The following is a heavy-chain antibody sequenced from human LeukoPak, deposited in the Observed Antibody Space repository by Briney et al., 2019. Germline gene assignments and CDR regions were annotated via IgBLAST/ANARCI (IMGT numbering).Heavy chain of an antibody. J-gene: IGHJ4*02. V-gene: IGHV3-23*01. CDR1: GFTFSSYA. CDR2: ISSSGGST. CDR3: AKDVAPHYYDSSGQYYFDY. Sequence: GGSLRLSCAASGFTFSSYAMSWVRQAPGKGLEWVSAISSSGGSTYYADSVKGRFTISRDNSKNTLYLQMNSLRAEDTAVYYCAKDVAPHYYDSSGQYYFDYWGQGTLVTVSS. D-gene: IGHD3-22*01.